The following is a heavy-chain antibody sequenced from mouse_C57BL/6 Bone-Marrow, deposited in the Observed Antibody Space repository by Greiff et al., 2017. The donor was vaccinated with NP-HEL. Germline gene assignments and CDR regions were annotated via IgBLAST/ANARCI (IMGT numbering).Heavy chain of an antibody. CDR2: IRNKANGYTT. V-gene: IGHV7-3*01. Sequence: EVQRVESGGGLVQPGGSLSLSCAASGFTFTDYYMSWVRQPPGKALEWLGFIRNKANGYTTEYSASVKGRFTISRDNSQSILYLQMNALRAEDSATYYCARHYYGSKYYYAMDYWGQGTSVTVSS. CDR1: GFTFTDYY. CDR3: ARHYYGSKYYYAMDY. D-gene: IGHD1-1*01. J-gene: IGHJ4*01.